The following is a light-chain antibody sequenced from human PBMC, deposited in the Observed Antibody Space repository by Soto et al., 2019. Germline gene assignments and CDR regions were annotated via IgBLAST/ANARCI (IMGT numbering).Light chain of an antibody. Sequence: QSALTQPASVSGSPEQSITISCTGTSSDVGSYNLVSWYQQHPGKAPKVMIYEATKRPSGVSNRFSGSKSGNTASLTISGLQAEDEADYYCSSYSSTSTPYVFGGGTKVTVL. CDR3: SSYSSTSTPYV. J-gene: IGLJ1*01. CDR1: SSDVGSYNL. CDR2: EAT. V-gene: IGLV2-14*02.